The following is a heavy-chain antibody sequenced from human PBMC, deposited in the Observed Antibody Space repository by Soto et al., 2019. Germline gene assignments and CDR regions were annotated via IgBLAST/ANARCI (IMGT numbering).Heavy chain of an antibody. J-gene: IGHJ6*02. CDR3: ARGSYSSSWYTKYGMDV. CDR2: INHSGST. V-gene: IGHV4-34*01. D-gene: IGHD6-13*01. CDR1: GGSFSGYY. Sequence: SETLSLTCAVYGGSFSGYYWSWIRQLPGKGLEWIGEINHSGSTNYNPSLKSRVTISVDTSKNQFSLKLSSVTAADTAVYYCARGSYSSSWYTKYGMDVWGQGTTVTVSS.